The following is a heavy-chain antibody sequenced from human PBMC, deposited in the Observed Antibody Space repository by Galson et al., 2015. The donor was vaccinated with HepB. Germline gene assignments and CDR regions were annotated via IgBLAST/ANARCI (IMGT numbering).Heavy chain of an antibody. CDR1: GGSISSRSYY. CDR3: ARDSPYLYLWRAYYFYY. V-gene: IGHV4-39*07. D-gene: IGHD3-3*01. CDR2: VSYGGTI. J-gene: IGHJ4*02. Sequence: ETLSLTCTVSGGSISSRSYYWGWIRQPPGKGLEWIGTVSYGGTIYYNPSLKSRVTISEDTSKNQLSLKVSSVTAADTAVFYCARDSPYLYLWRAYYFYYWGQGTLVTVTS.